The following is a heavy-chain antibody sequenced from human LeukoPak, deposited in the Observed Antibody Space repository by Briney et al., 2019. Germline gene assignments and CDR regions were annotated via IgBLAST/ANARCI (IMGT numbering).Heavy chain of an antibody. CDR2: VSWNSGSI. J-gene: IGHJ4*02. CDR1: GFTFDDYA. Sequence: GGSLRLSCAASGFTFDDYAMHWVRQAPGQGLEWVSSVSWNSGSIAYADSVKGRFTISRDNSKNTLYLQMNSLRAEDTAVYYCARVRGMYSSGWYSNWGQGTLVTVSS. CDR3: ARVRGMYSSGWYSN. V-gene: IGHV3-9*01. D-gene: IGHD6-19*01.